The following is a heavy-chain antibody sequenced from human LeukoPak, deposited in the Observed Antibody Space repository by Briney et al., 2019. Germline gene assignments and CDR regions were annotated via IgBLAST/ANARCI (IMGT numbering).Heavy chain of an antibody. J-gene: IGHJ5*02. CDR1: GGTFSSYA. Sequence: SVKVSCKASGGTFSSYAISWVRQAPGQGLEWMGGIIPIFGTANYAQKFQGRVTITTDESTSTAYMELSSLRSEDTAVYYCARAATELTDKNWFDPWGQGTLVTVSS. D-gene: IGHD2-15*01. CDR2: IIPIFGTA. V-gene: IGHV1-69*05. CDR3: ARAATELTDKNWFDP.